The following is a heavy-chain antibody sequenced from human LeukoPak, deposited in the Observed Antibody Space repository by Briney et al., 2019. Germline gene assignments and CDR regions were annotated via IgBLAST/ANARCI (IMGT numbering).Heavy chain of an antibody. CDR1: GFTFSSYA. J-gene: IGHJ4*02. CDR3: AKFYDILTSYFDY. V-gene: IGHV3-23*01. Sequence: GGSLRLSCAASGFTFSSYAVSWVRQSPGKGLEWVSGLSGGGGSTYYAYYTDSVKGRFTISRDNSKNTLYLEMNSLRAEDTAVYYCAKFYDILTSYFDYWGQGTLVTVSS. CDR2: LSGGGGST. D-gene: IGHD3-9*01.